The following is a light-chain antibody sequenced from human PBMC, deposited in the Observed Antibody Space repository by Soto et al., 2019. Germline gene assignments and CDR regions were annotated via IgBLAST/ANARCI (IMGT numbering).Light chain of an antibody. CDR2: AAS. J-gene: IGKJ1*01. CDR1: QSASSW. CDR3: QQSYSNPMQ. V-gene: IGKV1-39*01. Sequence: IQTTLSPSTLSPSVGDKVTIACWASQSASSWLAWYPQKPGKAPKILISAASNLQSGVPSRFRGSGYGTDFTLTISSLQAEDFATYYCQQSYSNPMQFGQGTK.